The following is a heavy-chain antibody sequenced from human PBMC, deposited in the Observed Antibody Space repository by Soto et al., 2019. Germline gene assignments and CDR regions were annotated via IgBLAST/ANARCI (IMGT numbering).Heavy chain of an antibody. CDR2: IYYSGST. CDR1: GGSISSGGYY. D-gene: IGHD3-3*01. V-gene: IGHV4-31*02. Sequence: SETLSLTCTVSGGSISSGGYYWSWIRQHPGKGLEWIGYIYYSGSTYHNPSLKSRVTISVDTSKNQFSLKLSSVTAADTAVYYCARSFWSGYYDLLYYYYGMDVWGQGTTVTVSS. CDR3: ARSFWSGYYDLLYYYYGMDV. J-gene: IGHJ6*02.